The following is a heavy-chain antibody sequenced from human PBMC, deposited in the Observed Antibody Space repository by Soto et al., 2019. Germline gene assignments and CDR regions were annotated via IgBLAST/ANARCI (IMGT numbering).Heavy chain of an antibody. CDR3: AGGVSSWLFDS. CDR1: GGTFSSST. J-gene: IGHJ4*02. V-gene: IGHV1-69*12. D-gene: IGHD6-13*01. Sequence: QVQLVQSGAEVKKPGSSVKVSCKSSGGTFSSSTITWVRQAPGQGLEWMGGIIPIFETANYAQKFHGRVTISADESTSTAYMELSRLISEDTAVYYCAGGVSSWLFDSWGQGTLVTVSS. CDR2: IIPIFETA.